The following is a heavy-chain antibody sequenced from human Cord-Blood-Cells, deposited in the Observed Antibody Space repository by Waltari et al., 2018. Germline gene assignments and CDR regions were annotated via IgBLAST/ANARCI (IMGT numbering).Heavy chain of an antibody. CDR1: AFTFSSYG. Sequence: EVQLVESGGGLVQPGGSLRLSWAASAFTFSSYGLNWVRPAPRKGLESVSYINSSSRTIYYADSVKGRFTISRDNAKNSLYLQMNSLRDEDTAVYYCARDPPCDYWGQGTLVTVSS. CDR2: INSSSRTI. CDR3: ARDPPCDY. V-gene: IGHV3-48*02. J-gene: IGHJ4*02.